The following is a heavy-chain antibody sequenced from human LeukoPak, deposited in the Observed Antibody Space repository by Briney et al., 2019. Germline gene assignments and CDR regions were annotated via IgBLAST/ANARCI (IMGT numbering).Heavy chain of an antibody. CDR3: ARLREGRLWSGYYGASVYFDY. J-gene: IGHJ4*02. CDR2: ISAYNGNT. D-gene: IGHD3-3*01. V-gene: IGHV1-18*01. Sequence: ASVKVSCKASGYTFTSYGISWVRQAPGQGLEWMGWISAYNGNTNYAQKLQGRVTMTTDTSTSTAYMELRSLRSDDTAVYYCARLREGRLWSGYYGASVYFDYWGQGTLVTVSS. CDR1: GYTFTSYG.